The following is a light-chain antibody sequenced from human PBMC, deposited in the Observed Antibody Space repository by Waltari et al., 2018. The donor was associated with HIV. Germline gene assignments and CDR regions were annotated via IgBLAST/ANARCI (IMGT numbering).Light chain of an antibody. CDR1: QSVLFTSNNKNY. V-gene: IGKV4-1*01. J-gene: IGKJ1*01. CDR3: QQYDRRPPT. Sequence: DIVMTQSPDSLAVSLGERATINCKSSQSVLFTSNNKNYLAWYQQKPGQPPKLLISWASTRESGVPDRFSGSGSGTDFTLTISSLQAEDVAVYYCQQYDRRPPTFGQGTKVEIK. CDR2: WAS.